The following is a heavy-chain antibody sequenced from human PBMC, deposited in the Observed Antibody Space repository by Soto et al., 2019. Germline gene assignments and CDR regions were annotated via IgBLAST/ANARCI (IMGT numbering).Heavy chain of an antibody. Sequence: QVQLVESGGGEVQPGRSLRLSCAASGFTFRNYGMHWVRQAPAKGLEWVALVWYDGGNKNYVDSVKGRFTISRYNSKNTLYLRMNSLRDEDTAVYYCVRAAGYSGNDYVYYYGMDVWGQWTTVTVSS. CDR1: GFTFRNYG. D-gene: IGHD5-12*01. CDR3: VRAAGYSGNDYVYYYGMDV. J-gene: IGHJ6*02. V-gene: IGHV3-33*01. CDR2: VWYDGGNK.